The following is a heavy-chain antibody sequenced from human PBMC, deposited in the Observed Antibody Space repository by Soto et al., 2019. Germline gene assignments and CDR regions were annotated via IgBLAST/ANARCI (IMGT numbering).Heavy chain of an antibody. CDR2: IKEDGSEK. CDR1: GFAFSSYW. J-gene: IGHJ4*02. Sequence: HPGGSLRLSCTASGFAFSSYWMSWVRQAPGKGLEWVANIKEDGSEKYYVGSVKGRFTISRDNAKNSLYLQMNSLRAEDTAVYYCARDISVTTVTRPFDYWGQGTLVTVSS. V-gene: IGHV3-7*01. D-gene: IGHD4-17*01. CDR3: ARDISVTTVTRPFDY.